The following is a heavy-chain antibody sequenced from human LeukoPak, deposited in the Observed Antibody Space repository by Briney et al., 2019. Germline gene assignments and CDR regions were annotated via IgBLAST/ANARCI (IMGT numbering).Heavy chain of an antibody. V-gene: IGHV4-34*01. CDR1: GGSLSGYY. D-gene: IGHD3/OR15-3a*01. CDR2: INHSGST. CDR3: ARDFRGGTGGLDY. Sequence: PSETLSLTCAVYGGSLSGYYWSWIGQPPGKGLEWIGEINHSGSTYYNPSLQSRVTISLDTSKNQFSLKLSSVTAADTAVYYCARDFRGGTGGLDYWGQGTLVTVSS. J-gene: IGHJ4*02.